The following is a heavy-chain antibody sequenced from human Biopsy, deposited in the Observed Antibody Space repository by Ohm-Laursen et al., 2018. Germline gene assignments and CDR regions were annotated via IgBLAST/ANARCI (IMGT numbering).Heavy chain of an antibody. CDR1: GASVKTSGYF. Sequence: TLSLTCSVSGASVKTSGYFWAWIRRRPGKGLEWIGYISYNERTHYNPSLTSRLAISFDTSNNRISLQLRSVSVADTAVYYCVREPKTGTAEAWYFDLWGRGSPVTV. J-gene: IGHJ2*01. CDR2: ISYNERT. D-gene: IGHD3-9*01. V-gene: IGHV4-31*03. CDR3: VREPKTGTAEAWYFDL.